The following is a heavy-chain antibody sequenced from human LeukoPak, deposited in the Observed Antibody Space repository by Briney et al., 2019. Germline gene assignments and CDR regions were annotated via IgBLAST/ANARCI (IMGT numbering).Heavy chain of an antibody. CDR2: ISSSSSYI. CDR1: GFTFSSYS. Sequence: PVGSLRLSCAASGFTFSSYSMNWVRPAPGKGLEWVSSISSSSSYIYYADSVKGRFTISRDNAKNSLYLQMNSLRAEDTAVYYCARDQYGSGSYYNGGNYFDYWGQGTLVTVSS. J-gene: IGHJ4*02. CDR3: ARDQYGSGSYYNGGNYFDY. D-gene: IGHD3-10*01. V-gene: IGHV3-21*01.